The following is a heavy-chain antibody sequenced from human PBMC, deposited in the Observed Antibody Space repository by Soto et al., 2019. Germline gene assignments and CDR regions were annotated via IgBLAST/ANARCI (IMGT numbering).Heavy chain of an antibody. CDR1: GVSINTGGRF. J-gene: IGHJ2*01. Sequence: QVQLQESGPGLVKPSQTLSLTCTVSGVSINTGGRFWSWVRQLPGKGLVWIGYIYYTGNNGYNPSLQSRLPRSLDTSQNQFSLNLRSVTAADTALYYCAMALRPTGGPGYWYFDLWGRGTLVTVSS. CDR2: IYYTGNN. D-gene: IGHD1-1*01. CDR3: AMALRPTGGPGYWYFDL. V-gene: IGHV4-31*03.